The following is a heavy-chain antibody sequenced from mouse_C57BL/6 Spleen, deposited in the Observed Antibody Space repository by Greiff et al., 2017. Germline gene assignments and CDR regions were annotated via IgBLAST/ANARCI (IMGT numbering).Heavy chain of an antibody. D-gene: IGHD2-10*01. V-gene: IGHV1-15*01. Sequence: VKLMESGAELVRPGASVTLSCKASGYTFTDYEMHWVKQTPVHGLEWIGAIDPETGGTAYNQKFKGKAILTADKSSSTAYMELRSLTSEDSAVHYCTREVLPWGQGTSVTVSS. J-gene: IGHJ4*01. CDR3: TREVLP. CDR1: GYTFTDYE. CDR2: IDPETGGT.